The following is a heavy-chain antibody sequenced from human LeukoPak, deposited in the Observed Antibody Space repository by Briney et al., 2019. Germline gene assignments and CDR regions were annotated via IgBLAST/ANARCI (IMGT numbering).Heavy chain of an antibody. D-gene: IGHD3-10*01. V-gene: IGHV1-24*01. Sequence: ASVKVSCKVSGYTLTELSMHWVRQAPGKGLEWMGGFDPEDGETIYAQKFQGRVTMTEDTSTDTAYMELSSLRSEDTAVYYCATLVDGSGSYYYFDAFDIWGQGTMVTVSS. CDR2: FDPEDGET. J-gene: IGHJ3*02. CDR1: GYTLTELS. CDR3: ATLVDGSGSYYYFDAFDI.